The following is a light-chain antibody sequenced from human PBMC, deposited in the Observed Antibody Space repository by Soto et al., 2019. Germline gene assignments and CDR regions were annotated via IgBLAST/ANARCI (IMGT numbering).Light chain of an antibody. J-gene: IGKJ1*01. CDR2: LGS. CDR3: MQALQTPPT. CDR1: QSLLYNNTYNY. Sequence: EIVITQSPLTLPVTPGEPASISCRSSQSLLYNNTYNYLDWYLQKPGQSPQLLIYLGSNRSSGVPDRFSGSGSGTDFTLKISRVEAEDVGVYYCMQALQTPPTFGQGTKVDI. V-gene: IGKV2-28*01.